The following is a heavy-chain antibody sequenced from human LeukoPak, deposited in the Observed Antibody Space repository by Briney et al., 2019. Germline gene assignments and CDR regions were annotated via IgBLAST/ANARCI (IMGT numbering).Heavy chain of an antibody. CDR3: ARGRNRAARYFDL. Sequence: SETLSLTCAVYGGSFSGYYWSWIRQPPGKGLEWIGEINHGGSTNYNPSLKSRVTISVDTSKNQSSLKLSSVTAADTAVYYCARGRNRAARYFDLWGRGTLVTVSS. D-gene: IGHD1-14*01. V-gene: IGHV4-34*01. J-gene: IGHJ2*01. CDR1: GGSFSGYY. CDR2: INHGGST.